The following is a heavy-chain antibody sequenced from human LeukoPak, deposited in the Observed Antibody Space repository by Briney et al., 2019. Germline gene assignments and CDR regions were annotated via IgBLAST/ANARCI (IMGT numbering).Heavy chain of an antibody. Sequence: PGRSLRLSCAASGFTFDDYAMHWVRQAPGKGLEWVSGISWNSGSIGYADSVKGRFTISRDNAKNSLYLQMNSLRAEDMALYYCAKDRGSGWYTYYFDYWGQGTLVTVSS. V-gene: IGHV3-9*03. CDR3: AKDRGSGWYTYYFDY. CDR1: GFTFDDYA. D-gene: IGHD6-19*01. CDR2: ISWNSGSI. J-gene: IGHJ4*02.